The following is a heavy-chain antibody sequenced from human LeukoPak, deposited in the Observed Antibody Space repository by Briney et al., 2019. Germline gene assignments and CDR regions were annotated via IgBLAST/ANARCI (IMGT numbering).Heavy chain of an antibody. Sequence: SETLSLTCAVSGGSISSGGYSWSWIRQPPGKGLEWIGYIYHSGSTYYNPSLKSRVTISVDRSKNQFSLKLSSVTAADTAVYYCARAMVDYDSSGQYYFDYWGQGTLVTVSS. V-gene: IGHV4-30-2*01. CDR3: ARAMVDYDSSGQYYFDY. CDR2: IYHSGST. J-gene: IGHJ4*02. CDR1: GGSISSGGYS. D-gene: IGHD3-22*01.